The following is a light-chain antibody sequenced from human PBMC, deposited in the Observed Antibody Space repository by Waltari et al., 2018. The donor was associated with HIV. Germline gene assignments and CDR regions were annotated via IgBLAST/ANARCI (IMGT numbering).Light chain of an antibody. V-gene: IGLV1-47*01. CDR2: GIN. CDR1: ISYIGSND. CDR3: AAWGDSLTSFV. J-gene: IGLJ1*01. Sequence: QSVLTHPPSASETPGQRVTISSSQSISYIGSNDVYRYQHLPGTAPKLLIYGINQRPSGVPNRFSGSKSGTSASLAISGLRSEDEADYYCAAWGDSLTSFVFGTGTKVTVL.